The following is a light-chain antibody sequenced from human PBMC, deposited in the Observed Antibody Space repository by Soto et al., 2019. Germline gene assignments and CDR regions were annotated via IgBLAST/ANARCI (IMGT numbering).Light chain of an antibody. V-gene: IGKV4-1*01. CDR2: WAS. J-gene: IGKJ1*01. CDR1: QSVFYSSNNKNY. Sequence: DIVMTQSPDSLAVSLGERTTINCKSSQSVFYSSNNKNYLAWYQQKPGQPPKLLIYWASTRASGVPDRVSGSGSGTDFTLTISSLQAEDVAVYYCQQYYRPWTFGQGTKVEIK. CDR3: QQYYRPWT.